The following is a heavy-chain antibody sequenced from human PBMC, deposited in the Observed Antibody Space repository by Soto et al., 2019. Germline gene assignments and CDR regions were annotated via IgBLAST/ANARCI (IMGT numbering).Heavy chain of an antibody. V-gene: IGHV1-3*01. CDR2: INAGNGNT. D-gene: IGHD2-2*01. CDR1: GYTFTSYA. J-gene: IGHJ3*02. CDR3: ARGFHCSSTSCYAFDI. Sequence: SVKVSCKASGYTFTSYAMHWVRQAPGQRLEWMGWINAGNGNTKYSQKFQGRVTITRDTSASTAYMELSSLRSEDTAVYYCARGFHCSSTSCYAFDIWGQGTMVTVSS.